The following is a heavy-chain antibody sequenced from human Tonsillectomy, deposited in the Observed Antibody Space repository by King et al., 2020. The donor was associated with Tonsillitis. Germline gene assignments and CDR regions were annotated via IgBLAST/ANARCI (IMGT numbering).Heavy chain of an antibody. CDR2: ISFDGSNK. D-gene: IGHD2-15*01. V-gene: IGHV3-30*04. CDR1: RFTFSGYA. Sequence: VQLVESGGGVVQPGRSLRLSCAASRFTFSGYAFHWVRQAPGKGLEWVTVISFDGSNKSYADSVKGRFTISRDNSKNTVFLQMSSLRIEDTAVYYCARGGVGYCSVGSCYSYYGMDVWGQGTTVTVSS. CDR3: ARGGVGYCSVGSCYSYYGMDV. J-gene: IGHJ6*02.